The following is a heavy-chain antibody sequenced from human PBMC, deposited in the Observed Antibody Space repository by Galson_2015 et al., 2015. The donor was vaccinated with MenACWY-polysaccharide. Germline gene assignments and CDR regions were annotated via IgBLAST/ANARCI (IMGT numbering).Heavy chain of an antibody. CDR1: GYTFTYND. CDR2: MNPRSGHT. V-gene: IGHV1-8*01. CDR3: ARGHYGA. J-gene: IGHJ5*02. Sequence: SVKVCGKASGYTFTYNDINWVRQATGQRLEWMGLMNPRSGHTEYAQKLQGRVTMTSNTAISTAYMELTSLSSEDTAVYYCARGHYGAWGQGTLVIVSS. D-gene: IGHD3-10*01.